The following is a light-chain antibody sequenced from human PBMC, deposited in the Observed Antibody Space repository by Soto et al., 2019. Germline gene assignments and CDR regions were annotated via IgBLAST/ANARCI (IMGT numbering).Light chain of an antibody. CDR3: KQRSNWPVK. CDR2: DAS. V-gene: IGKV3-11*01. Sequence: EIVLTQFQATLSLSPGERAPLSCRASQSVSGYLAWYQQKPGQAPRLLIYDASNRATGIPARFSGSGSGTDFTLTISSLEPEDFAVYYCKQRSNWPVKFGQGTKVEIK. CDR1: QSVSGY. J-gene: IGKJ1*01.